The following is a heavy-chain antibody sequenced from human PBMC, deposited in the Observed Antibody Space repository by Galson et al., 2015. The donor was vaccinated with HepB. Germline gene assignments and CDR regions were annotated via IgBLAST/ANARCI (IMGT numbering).Heavy chain of an antibody. V-gene: IGHV3-30*03. CDR1: GFTFSSYG. CDR2: ISYDGSNK. J-gene: IGHJ4*02. Sequence: SLRLSCAASGFTFSSYGMHWVRQAPGKGLEWVAVISYDGSNKYYADSVKGRFTISRDNSKNTLYLQMNSLRAEDTAVYYCARGAYSSGWRIYFDYWGQGTLVTVSS. CDR3: ARGAYSSGWRIYFDY. D-gene: IGHD6-19*01.